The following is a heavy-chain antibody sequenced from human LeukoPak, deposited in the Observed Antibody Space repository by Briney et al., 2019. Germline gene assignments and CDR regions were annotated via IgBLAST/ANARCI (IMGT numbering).Heavy chain of an antibody. V-gene: IGHV3-43*02. CDR3: AKWGTGEDAFDI. D-gene: IGHD3/OR15-3a*01. CDR2: ISGDGGST. CDR1: GFTLDDYA. Sequence: PGGSLRLSRAASGFTLDDYAMHWVRQAPGKGLEWVSLISGDGGSTYYADSVKGRFTISRDNSKNSLYLQMNSLRTEDTALYYCAKWGTGEDAFDIWGQGTMVTVSS. J-gene: IGHJ3*02.